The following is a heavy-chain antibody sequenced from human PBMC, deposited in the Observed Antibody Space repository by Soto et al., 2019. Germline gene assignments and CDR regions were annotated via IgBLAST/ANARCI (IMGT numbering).Heavy chain of an antibody. Sequence: SETLSLTCTVSGGSISSYYWSWIRQPPGKGLEWIGYIYYSGSTNYNPSLKSRVTISVDTSKNQFSLKLSSVTAADTAVYYCARVGGYCSGGSCYSKYMDVWGKGTTVTVSS. J-gene: IGHJ6*03. CDR1: GGSISSYY. CDR2: IYYSGST. CDR3: ARVGGYCSGGSCYSKYMDV. V-gene: IGHV4-59*08. D-gene: IGHD2-15*01.